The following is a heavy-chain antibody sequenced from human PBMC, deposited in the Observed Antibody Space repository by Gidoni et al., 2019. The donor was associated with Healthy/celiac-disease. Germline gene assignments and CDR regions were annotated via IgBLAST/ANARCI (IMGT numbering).Heavy chain of an antibody. J-gene: IGHJ6*02. CDR1: GFTFIRYA. Sequence: QVQLVESGGGVTHPGRSLRLHCAASGFTFIRYAMHWVSQARGKGLECVAVISCDGSNKDYADSGKGRFTIARDNSKNTLYLQMNSLRADDTAVYYCARDSGRGDVWSYGMDVWGQGTTVTVSS. V-gene: IGHV3-30*01. CDR3: ARDSGRGDVWSYGMDV. D-gene: IGHD3-3*01. CDR2: ISCDGSNK.